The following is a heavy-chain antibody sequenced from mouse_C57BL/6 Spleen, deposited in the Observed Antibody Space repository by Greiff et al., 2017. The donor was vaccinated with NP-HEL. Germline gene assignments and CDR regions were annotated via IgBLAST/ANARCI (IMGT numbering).Heavy chain of an antibody. J-gene: IGHJ3*01. CDR2: IYPSDSET. Sequence: QVHVKQPGAELVRPGSSVKLSCKASGYTFTSYWMDWVKQRPGQGLEWIGNIYPSDSETHYNQKFKDKATLTVDKSSSTAYMQLSSLTSEDSAVYYCAREGGNSAWFAYWGQGTLVTVSA. CDR1: GYTFTSYW. D-gene: IGHD2-1*01. V-gene: IGHV1-61*01. CDR3: AREGGNSAWFAY.